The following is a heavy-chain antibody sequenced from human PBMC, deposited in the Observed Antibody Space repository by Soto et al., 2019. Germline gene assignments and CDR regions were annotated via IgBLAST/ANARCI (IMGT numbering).Heavy chain of an antibody. J-gene: IGHJ3*02. CDR2: ISAYNGNT. V-gene: IGHV1-18*01. D-gene: IGHD5-12*01. CDR3: ASGGYSGYDEADDAFDI. CDR1: GYTFTSYG. Sequence: ASVKVSCKDSGYTFTSYGISWVRQAPGQGLEWMGWISAYNGNTNYAQKLQGRVTMTTDTSTSTAYMELRSLRSDDTAVYYCASGGYSGYDEADDAFDIWGQGTMVTVSS.